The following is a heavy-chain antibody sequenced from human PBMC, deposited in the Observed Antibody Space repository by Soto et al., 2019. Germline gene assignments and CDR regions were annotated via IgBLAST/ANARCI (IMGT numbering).Heavy chain of an antibody. CDR2: FDQGGST. J-gene: IGHJ5*02. V-gene: IGHV4-34*01. Sequence: PSETLSLTCAVYGGSFSNYHWAWIRQSPGKGLGWIGDFDQGGSTNYSPSLKSRVTISVETSRNQFSLRLTSVTPADTSVYYCARGGRSSDLWTGRRTFRGFDPWGPGTLVT. CDR3: ARGGRSSDLWTGRRTFRGFDP. D-gene: IGHD3-3*01. CDR1: GGSFSNYH.